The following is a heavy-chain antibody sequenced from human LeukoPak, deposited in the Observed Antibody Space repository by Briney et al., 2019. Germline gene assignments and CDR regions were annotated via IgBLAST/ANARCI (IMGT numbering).Heavy chain of an antibody. D-gene: IGHD3-22*01. CDR1: GFTFSSYS. V-gene: IGHV3-21*01. CDR3: ARDDSHGYHFFDS. CDR2: ISGSGEFI. Sequence: PGGSLRVSCAASGFTFSSYSMNWIRQAPGKGLEWVSSISGSGEFIYYGDSVKGRVTISRDNGKNSLYLQMNSVRPEDMAVYYCARDDSHGYHFFDSWGRGTLVTVSS. J-gene: IGHJ4*02.